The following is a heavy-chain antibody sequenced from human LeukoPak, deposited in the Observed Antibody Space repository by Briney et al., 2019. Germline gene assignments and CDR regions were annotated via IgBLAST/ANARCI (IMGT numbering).Heavy chain of an antibody. CDR3: ARHRYSNYGSFDP. CDR1: GYSFTSFW. D-gene: IGHD4-11*01. CDR2: IDPSESYI. Sequence: PGESLKISCKGSGYSFTSFWISWVRQMPWKGLEWMGRIDPSESYINYSPSFQGHVPISADKSISTAYLQWSSLKASDTAMYYCARHRYSNYGSFDPWGQGTLVTVSS. J-gene: IGHJ5*02. V-gene: IGHV5-10-1*01.